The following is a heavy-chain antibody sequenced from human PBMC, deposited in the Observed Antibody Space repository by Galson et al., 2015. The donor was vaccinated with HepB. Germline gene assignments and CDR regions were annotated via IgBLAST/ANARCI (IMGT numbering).Heavy chain of an antibody. V-gene: IGHV1-69*13. Sequence: SVKVSCKASGGTFSSYAISWVRQAPGQGLEWMGGIIPIFGTANYAQKFQGRVTITADESTSTAYMELSSLRSEDTAVYYCARSEYLCSSTSCYVNWFDPWGQGTLVTVSS. J-gene: IGHJ5*02. CDR1: GGTFSSYA. CDR2: IIPIFGTA. CDR3: ARSEYLCSSTSCYVNWFDP. D-gene: IGHD2-2*01.